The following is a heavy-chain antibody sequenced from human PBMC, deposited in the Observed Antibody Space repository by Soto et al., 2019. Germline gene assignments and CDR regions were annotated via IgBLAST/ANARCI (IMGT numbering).Heavy chain of an antibody. J-gene: IGHJ5*02. CDR3: AKDIGWCSREFDH. V-gene: IGHV3-23*01. CDR2: ISASGHSP. CDR1: GFTFSNYA. D-gene: IGHD2-21*01. Sequence: EVQLLESGGGLVQPGGSLRLSCAASGFTFSNYAMNWVRQAPGKGLEWVSRISASGHSPDYADSVKGRFTISRDNSTNTLFVQMNSLRLEDTAVYFCAKDIGWCSREFDHWGQGILVTVSS.